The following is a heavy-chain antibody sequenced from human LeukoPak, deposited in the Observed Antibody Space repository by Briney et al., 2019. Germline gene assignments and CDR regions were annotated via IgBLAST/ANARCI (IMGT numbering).Heavy chain of an antibody. D-gene: IGHD5-18*01. CDR2: IRSKAYGGTT. V-gene: IGHV3-49*03. CDR1: GFTFGDYA. Sequence: GGSLRLPCTASGFTFGDYAMSWFRQAPGKGLEWVGFIRSKAYGGTTEYAASVKGRFTISRDDSKSIAYLQMNSLKTEDTAVYYCTGGYSYGPLDYWGQGTLVTVSS. J-gene: IGHJ4*02. CDR3: TGGYSYGPLDY.